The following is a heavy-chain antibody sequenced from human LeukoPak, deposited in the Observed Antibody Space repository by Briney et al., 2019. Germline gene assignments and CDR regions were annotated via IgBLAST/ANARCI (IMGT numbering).Heavy chain of an antibody. CDR2: IRQDGSEK. V-gene: IGHV3-7*01. Sequence: GGSLRLSCAASGFTFSSYWMSWVRQAPGKGLEWVANIRQDGSEKYYVDSVKGRFTISRDNAKNSLYLQMNSLRAEDTAVYYCARWNCSSTSCYSDYWGQGTLVTVSS. J-gene: IGHJ4*02. D-gene: IGHD2-2*01. CDR1: GFTFSSYW. CDR3: ARWNCSSTSCYSDY.